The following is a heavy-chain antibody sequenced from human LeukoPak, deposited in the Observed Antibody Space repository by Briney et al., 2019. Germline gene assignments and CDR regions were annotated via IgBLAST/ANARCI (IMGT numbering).Heavy chain of an antibody. Sequence: ASVKVSCKASGYTFTDYYMHWVRQAPGQGLEWMGWIKPNSGGTNYAQKFQGRVSMTRDTSISTAYMELRSLRSDDTAVYYCARGNPYDSSGYYGYWGQGTLVTVSS. J-gene: IGHJ4*02. D-gene: IGHD3-22*01. CDR2: IKPNSGGT. CDR3: ARGNPYDSSGYYGY. V-gene: IGHV1-2*02. CDR1: GYTFTDYY.